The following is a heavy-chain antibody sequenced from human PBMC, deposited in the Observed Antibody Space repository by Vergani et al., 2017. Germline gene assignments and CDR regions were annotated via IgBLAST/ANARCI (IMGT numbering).Heavy chain of an antibody. V-gene: IGHV3-21*01. J-gene: IGHJ6*03. D-gene: IGHD1-26*01. CDR1: GFTFSHYS. CDR2: ISGNNDDV. Sequence: EVQMVESGGGLVKPGGSLRLSCVASGFTFSHYSMNWVRQAPGKGLEWVSSISGNNDDVYYADSVKGRFTISRDNAKNSLYLQMNSLRAEDTAVYYCARDLALGVGYYYYYMDVWGKGTTVTVSS. CDR3: ARDLALGVGYYYYYMDV.